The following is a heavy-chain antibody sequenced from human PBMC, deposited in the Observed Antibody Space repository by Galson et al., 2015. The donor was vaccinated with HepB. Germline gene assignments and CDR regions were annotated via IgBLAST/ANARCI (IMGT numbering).Heavy chain of an antibody. CDR2: ISYDGSNK. CDR3: AKDAGLPFGVAPLYGMDV. Sequence: SLRLSCAASGFTFSSYGMHWVRQAPGKGLEWVAVISYDGSNKYYADSVKGRFTISRDNFKNTLYLQMNSLRAEDTAVYYCAKDAGLPFGVAPLYGMDVWGQGTTVTVSS. D-gene: IGHD3-3*01. V-gene: IGHV3-30*18. J-gene: IGHJ6*02. CDR1: GFTFSSYG.